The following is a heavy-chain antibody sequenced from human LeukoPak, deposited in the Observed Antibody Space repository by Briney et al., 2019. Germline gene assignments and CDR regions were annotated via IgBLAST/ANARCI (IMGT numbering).Heavy chain of an antibody. CDR3: ARANDYSNKGAFDI. CDR2: IGTAGDT. D-gene: IGHD4-11*01. V-gene: IGHV3-13*01. Sequence: GGSLRLSCAASGFTFSSYDMHWVRQATGEGLEWVSAIGTAGDTYYPGSVKGRFTISRENAKNSLYLQMNSLRAGDTAVYYCARANDYSNKGAFDIWGQGTMVTVSS. J-gene: IGHJ3*02. CDR1: GFTFSSYD.